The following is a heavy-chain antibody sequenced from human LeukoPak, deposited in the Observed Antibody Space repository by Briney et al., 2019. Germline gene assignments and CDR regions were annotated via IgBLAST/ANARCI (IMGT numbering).Heavy chain of an antibody. D-gene: IGHD1-26*01. J-gene: IGHJ6*02. Sequence: GASVKVSCKASGGTFSSYAISWVRQAPGQGLEWMGGIIPIFGTANYAQKFQGRVTITRDTSASTAYMELSSLRSEDTAVYYCARGEVWDIDYYYYGMDVWGQGTTVTVSS. CDR3: ARGEVWDIDYYYYGMDV. CDR2: IIPIFGTA. V-gene: IGHV1-69*05. CDR1: GGTFSSYA.